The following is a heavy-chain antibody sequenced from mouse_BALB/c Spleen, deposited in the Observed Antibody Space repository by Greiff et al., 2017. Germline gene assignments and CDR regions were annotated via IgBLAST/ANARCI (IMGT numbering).Heavy chain of an antibody. CDR3: ARDGGRAMDY. CDR2: ISSGGST. J-gene: IGHJ4*01. CDR1: GFAFSSYD. Sequence: EVKLVESGGGLVKPGGSLKLSCAASGFAFSSYDMSWVRQTPEKRLEWVASISSGGSTYYPDSVKGRFTISRDNARNILYLQMSSLRSEDTAMYYCARDGGRAMDYWGQGTSVTVSS. V-gene: IGHV5-6-5*01.